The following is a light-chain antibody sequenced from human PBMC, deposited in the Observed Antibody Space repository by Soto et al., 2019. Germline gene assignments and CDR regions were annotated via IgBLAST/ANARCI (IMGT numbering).Light chain of an antibody. CDR3: QQYGSSLPWT. J-gene: IGKJ1*01. V-gene: IGKV3-20*01. Sequence: EIVLTQSPGTLSLSPGERATLSCRASQSVSSSYLAWYQQEPGQAPRLLIYGASSRATGIPDRFSGSGSGRDFTLNISNLEPEDFAVYYCQQYGSSLPWTFGQGTKVEIK. CDR2: GAS. CDR1: QSVSSSY.